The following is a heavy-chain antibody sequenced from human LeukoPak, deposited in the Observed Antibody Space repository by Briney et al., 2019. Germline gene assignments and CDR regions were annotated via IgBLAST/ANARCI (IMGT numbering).Heavy chain of an antibody. V-gene: IGHV4-59*12. CDR2: IYYSGST. Sequence: SETLSLTCTVSGGSISSYYWSWIRQPPGKGLEWIGYIYYSGSTNYNPSLKSRVTISVDTSKNQFSLKLSSVTAGDTAVYYCARDYYDSSGHNYFDYWGQGTLVTVSS. CDR1: GGSISSYY. CDR3: ARDYYDSSGHNYFDY. D-gene: IGHD3-22*01. J-gene: IGHJ4*02.